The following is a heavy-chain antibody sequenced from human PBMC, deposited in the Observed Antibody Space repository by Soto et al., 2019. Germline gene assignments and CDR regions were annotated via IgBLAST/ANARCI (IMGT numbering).Heavy chain of an antibody. CDR1: GFTVSSNY. CDR3: ARGGSASGGYYYYVMDV. Sequence: EVPLVESGGGLVQPGGSLRLSCTASGFTVSSNYMSWVRQAPGKGLEWVSVIYSGGTTYYADSVKGRFTISRDNSKNTLYLQMNSLRAEDTAVHYCARGGSASGGYYYYVMDVWGQGTTVTVSS. CDR2: IYSGGTT. D-gene: IGHD3-16*01. V-gene: IGHV3-66*01. J-gene: IGHJ6*02.